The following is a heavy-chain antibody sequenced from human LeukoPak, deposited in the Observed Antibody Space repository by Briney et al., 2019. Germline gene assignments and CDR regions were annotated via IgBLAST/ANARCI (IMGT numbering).Heavy chain of an antibody. D-gene: IGHD6-19*01. CDR2: IYTSGST. CDR3: ARDENSSGWYYDY. CDR1: GGSISSGSYY. J-gene: IGHJ4*02. Sequence: PSETLSLTCTVSGGSISSGSYYWSWIRQPAGKGLEWIGRIYTSGSTNYNPSLKSRVTISVDTSKNQFSLKLSSVTAADTAVYYCARDENSSGWYYDYWGQGTLVTVSS. V-gene: IGHV4-61*02.